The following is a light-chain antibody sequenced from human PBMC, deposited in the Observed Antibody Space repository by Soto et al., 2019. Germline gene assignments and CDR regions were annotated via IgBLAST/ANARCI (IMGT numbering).Light chain of an antibody. Sequence: EIVLTQSPGTLSLSPGERATHSCRTSQSISSSYLAWSQQKPGQAPRLLISATSSRATGVPDRFSGSGSGTDFTLTISRLEPEDSAVYYCHQYVSSPPAWAFGQGTKVEIK. CDR1: QSISSSY. CDR2: ATS. CDR3: HQYVSSPPAWA. J-gene: IGKJ1*01. V-gene: IGKV3-20*01.